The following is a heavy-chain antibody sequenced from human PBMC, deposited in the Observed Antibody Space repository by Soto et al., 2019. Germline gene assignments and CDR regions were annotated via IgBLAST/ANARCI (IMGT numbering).Heavy chain of an antibody. CDR2: INSNGGST. V-gene: IGHV3-64*01. D-gene: IGHD1-26*01. CDR1: GLTFSSYG. J-gene: IGHJ5*02. CDR3: ARDSGRSEGWFDP. Sequence: EVQLVESGGGLVQPGGSLGLSCTASGLTFSSYGMHWVRQAPGKGLEYVSGINSNGGSTYYANSVKGRFTVSRDNSKNTLYLQMGSLRDEDMAVYYCARDSGRSEGWFDPWGQGTRVTVSS.